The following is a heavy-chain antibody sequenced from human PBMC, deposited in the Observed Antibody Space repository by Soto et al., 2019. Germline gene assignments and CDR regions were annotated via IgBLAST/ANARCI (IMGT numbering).Heavy chain of an antibody. CDR3: ASGIVVVTAKIGYYYYYGMDV. Sequence: QVQLVQSGAEVKKPGSSVKVSCKASGGTFSSYTISWVRQAPGQGLEWMGRIIPILGIANYAQKFQGRVTITADKSTSKAYMELSSLRSEDTAVYYCASGIVVVTAKIGYYYYYGMDVWGQGTTVTVSS. J-gene: IGHJ6*02. CDR1: GGTFSSYT. D-gene: IGHD2-21*02. V-gene: IGHV1-69*02. CDR2: IIPILGIA.